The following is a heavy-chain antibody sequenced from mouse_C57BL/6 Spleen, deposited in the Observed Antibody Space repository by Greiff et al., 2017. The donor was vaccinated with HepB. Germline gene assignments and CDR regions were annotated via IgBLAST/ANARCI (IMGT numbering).Heavy chain of an antibody. D-gene: IGHD1-1*01. V-gene: IGHV1-15*01. J-gene: IGHJ3*01. CDR2: IDPETGGT. Sequence: VKLMESGAELVRPGASVTLSCKASGYTFTDYEMHWVKQTPVHGLEWIGAIDPETGGTAYNQKFKGKAILTADKSSSTAYMELRSLTSEDSAVYYCTRSGDYYGSSPFAYWGQGTLVTVSA. CDR1: GYTFTDYE. CDR3: TRSGDYYGSSPFAY.